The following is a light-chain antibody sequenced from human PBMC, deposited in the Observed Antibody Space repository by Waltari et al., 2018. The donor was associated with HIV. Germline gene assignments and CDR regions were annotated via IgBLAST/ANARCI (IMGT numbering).Light chain of an antibody. V-gene: IGLV6-57*04. J-gene: IGLJ2*01. Sequence: NFMLTQPHSMSESPGKTVTISCTRSSGSIARNYVQWYQQRPGSAPTTVIYEDNERPSGVPDRFSGSIDRSSNSASHTISGRKTEDEADYYCHSYDTNNQVFGGGTKLTVV. CDR1: SGSIARNY. CDR2: EDN. CDR3: HSYDTNNQV.